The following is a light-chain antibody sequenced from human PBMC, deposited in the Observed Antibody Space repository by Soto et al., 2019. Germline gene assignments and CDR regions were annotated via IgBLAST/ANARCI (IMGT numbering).Light chain of an antibody. CDR1: QGIRND. J-gene: IGKJ3*01. CDR2: DVS. V-gene: IGKV1-17*01. CDR3: QKFNNYPLT. Sequence: DIQMTQSPSSLSASVGDRVTITCRASQGIRNDLGWYRQKPGKAPKLLIYDVSTLESGVPSMFRGSRAGSVCTRAISSLQPEDIDTYYCQKFNNYPLTFGPGTKVDIK.